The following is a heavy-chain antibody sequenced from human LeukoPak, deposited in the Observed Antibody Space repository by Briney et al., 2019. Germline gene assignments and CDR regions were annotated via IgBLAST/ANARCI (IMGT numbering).Heavy chain of an antibody. J-gene: IGHJ4*02. V-gene: IGHV3-33*01. CDR1: GFTFSSYG. D-gene: IGHD6-19*01. Sequence: PGRSQRLSCAASGFTFSSYGMHWVRQAPGKGLEWVAVIWYDGSNKYYADSVKGRFTISRDNSKNTLYLQMNSLRAEDTAVYYCARDNQWLASHYFDYWGQGTLVTVSS. CDR2: IWYDGSNK. CDR3: ARDNQWLASHYFDY.